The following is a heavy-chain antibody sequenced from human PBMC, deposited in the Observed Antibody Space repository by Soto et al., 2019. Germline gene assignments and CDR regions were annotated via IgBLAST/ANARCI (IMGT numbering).Heavy chain of an antibody. CDR2: IYYSGST. CDR1: GGSLSRYY. V-gene: IGHV4-59*01. CDR3: ARNRHSSGWQNCIDL. Sequence: SATLSLTCPDSGGSLSRYYWSLIRPPPGKGLEWIGYIYYSGSTNYNPSLKSRVTISVDTSKNQFSLKLSSVTAADTAVYYCARNRHSSGWQNCIDLWGQGNRVTVSS. J-gene: IGHJ5*02. D-gene: IGHD6-25*01.